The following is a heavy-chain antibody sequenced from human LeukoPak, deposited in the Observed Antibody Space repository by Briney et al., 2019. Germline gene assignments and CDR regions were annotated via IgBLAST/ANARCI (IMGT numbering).Heavy chain of an antibody. J-gene: IGHJ2*01. CDR1: GFTFSSYW. Sequence: GGSLRLSCAASGFTFSSYWMHWVRQVPGKGLVWISRINSDGSGTSYADSVKGRFTISRDNAKNTLYLQMNSLRAEDAAVYYCAKPLVYGDAYWYFDLWGRGTLVTVSS. D-gene: IGHD4-17*01. CDR2: INSDGSGT. CDR3: AKPLVYGDAYWYFDL. V-gene: IGHV3-74*01.